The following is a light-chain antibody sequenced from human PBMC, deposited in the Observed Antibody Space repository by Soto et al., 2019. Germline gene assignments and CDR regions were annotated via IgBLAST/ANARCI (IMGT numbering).Light chain of an antibody. CDR2: AAS. CDR1: QGISNY. J-gene: IGKJ1*01. V-gene: IGKV1-27*01. Sequence: DIQMTQSPSSLSASVGDRVTITCRASQGISNYLAWYQQKPGKVPKLLIYAASTLQAGAPSRFSGSGSRTVFNLTISSLLAVDVATYYYQDYNSAPRTLGQGTKVE. CDR3: QDYNSAPRT.